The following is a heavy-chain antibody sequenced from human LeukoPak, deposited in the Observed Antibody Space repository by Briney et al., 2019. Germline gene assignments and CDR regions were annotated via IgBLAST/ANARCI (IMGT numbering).Heavy chain of an antibody. CDR2: ISLAGQT. Sequence: SGTLSLTCGVSGGSITSTNYWTWVRPPPGQGLEWIGEISLAGQTNYNPSLNGRVTMSLDKSSNQLSLHLTSVTAADTATYFCSRESGPFCPFGYWGQGTLVIVSS. J-gene: IGHJ4*02. CDR1: GGSITSTNY. D-gene: IGHD1-26*01. V-gene: IGHV4-4*02. CDR3: SRESGPFCPFGY.